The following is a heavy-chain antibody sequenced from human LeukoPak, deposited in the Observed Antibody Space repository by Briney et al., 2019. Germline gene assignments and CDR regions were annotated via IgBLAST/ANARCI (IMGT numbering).Heavy chain of an antibody. CDR3: ARVVRVGVRLSGYFDY. Sequence: SETLSLTCTVSGGSISSYYWSWIRQPAGKGLEWIGRIYTSGSTNYNPSLKSRVTMSVDTSKNQFSLKLSSVTAADTAVYYCARVVRVGVRLSGYFDYWGQGTLVTVSS. D-gene: IGHD2-15*01. CDR1: GGSISSYY. CDR2: IYTSGST. V-gene: IGHV4-4*07. J-gene: IGHJ4*02.